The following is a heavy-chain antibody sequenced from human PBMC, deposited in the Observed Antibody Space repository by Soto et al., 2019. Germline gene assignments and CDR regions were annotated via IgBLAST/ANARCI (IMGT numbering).Heavy chain of an antibody. D-gene: IGHD3-9*01. CDR3: ASMPFHDYDILTGYYTR. V-gene: IGHV4-28*01. CDR1: GYSISSSNW. Sequence: SETLSLTCAVSGYSISSSNWWGWIRQPPGKGLEWIGYIYYSGSTYYNPSLKSRVTMSVDTSKNQFSLKLSSVTAVDTAVYYCASMPFHDYDILTGYYTRWGQGTLVT. CDR2: IYYSGST. J-gene: IGHJ4*02.